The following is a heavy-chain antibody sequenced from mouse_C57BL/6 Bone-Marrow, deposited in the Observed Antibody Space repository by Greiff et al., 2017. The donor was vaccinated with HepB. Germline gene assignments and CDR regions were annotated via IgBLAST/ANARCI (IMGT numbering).Heavy chain of an antibody. CDR3: TTDYDGYFLYYYAMDY. CDR1: GFNIKDDY. J-gene: IGHJ4*01. CDR2: IDPENGDT. D-gene: IGHD2-3*01. Sequence: EVKVVESGAELVRPGASVKLSCTASGFNIKDDYMHWVKQRPEQGLEWIGWIDPENGDTEYASKFQGKATITADTSSNTAYLQLSSLTSEDTAVYYCTTDYDGYFLYYYAMDYWGQGTSVTVSS. V-gene: IGHV14-4*01.